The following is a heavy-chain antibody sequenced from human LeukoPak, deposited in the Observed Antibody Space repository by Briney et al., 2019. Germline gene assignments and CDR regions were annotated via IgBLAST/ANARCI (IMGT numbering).Heavy chain of an antibody. CDR2: ISAYNGNT. CDR3: ARDSEGAAGFDFDY. Sequence: GASVKVSCKASGYTFTSYGISWVRQAPGQGLEWMGWISAYNGNTNYAQKLQGRVTMTTDTSTSTAYMELRSLRSDDPAVYYCARDSEGAAGFDFDYWGQGTLVTVSS. D-gene: IGHD6-13*01. V-gene: IGHV1-18*01. J-gene: IGHJ4*02. CDR1: GYTFTSYG.